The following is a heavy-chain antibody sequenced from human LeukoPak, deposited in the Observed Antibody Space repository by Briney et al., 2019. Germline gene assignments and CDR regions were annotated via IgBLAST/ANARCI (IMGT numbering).Heavy chain of an antibody. J-gene: IGHJ6*03. Sequence: PSETLPLTCTVSGGSISSYYWSWIRQPAGKGLEWIGRIYTSGSTNYNPSLKSRVTMSVDTSKNQFSLKLSSVTAADTAVYFCAKSIASAGTNSCYYMDVWGKGTTVTVSS. D-gene: IGHD6-13*01. V-gene: IGHV4-4*07. CDR3: AKSIASAGTNSCYYMDV. CDR2: IYTSGST. CDR1: GGSISSYY.